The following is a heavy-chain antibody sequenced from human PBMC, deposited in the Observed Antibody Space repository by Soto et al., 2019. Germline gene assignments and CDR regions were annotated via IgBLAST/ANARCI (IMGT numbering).Heavy chain of an antibody. J-gene: IGHJ5*02. CDR2: IGGDGTTI. Sequence: HPGGSLRLSCAASGFMFGDFAMSWVRQAPGKGLEWVSTIGGDGTTIYYADSVKGRFTISRDKSTNTVSLQMNSLRVEDTAVYYCAKRYGGSWTECDPWGQGTLVTVPS. CDR3: AKRYGGSWTECDP. D-gene: IGHD6-13*01. CDR1: GFMFGDFA. V-gene: IGHV3-23*01.